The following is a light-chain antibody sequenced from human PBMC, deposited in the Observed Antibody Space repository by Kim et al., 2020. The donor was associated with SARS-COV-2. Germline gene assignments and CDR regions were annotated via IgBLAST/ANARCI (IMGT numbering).Light chain of an antibody. J-gene: IGLJ3*02. CDR1: SLRSYY. CDR2: GKN. CDR3: NSRDRSDNHLV. Sequence: SSELTQDPAVSVALGQTVRITCQGDSLRSYYASWYQQKPGQAPVIVISGKNNRPSGIPDRFSGSTSGNTASFTITGAQAEDETDYYFNSRDRSDNHLVFC. V-gene: IGLV3-19*01.